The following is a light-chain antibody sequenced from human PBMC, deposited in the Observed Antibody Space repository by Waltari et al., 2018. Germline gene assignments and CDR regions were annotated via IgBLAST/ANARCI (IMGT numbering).Light chain of an antibody. CDR2: DND. J-gene: IGLJ3*02. V-gene: IGLV3-21*02. Sequence: SYVLTQSPSVSVAPGPTARLSCGGDNIGSKRVHWYQQKSGQAPLLVVFDNDDRPSGIPERFSGANSGNTASLTISRVEAGDEADYYCQVWDNNSDHWVFGGGTKLTVL. CDR3: QVWDNNSDHWV. CDR1: NIGSKR.